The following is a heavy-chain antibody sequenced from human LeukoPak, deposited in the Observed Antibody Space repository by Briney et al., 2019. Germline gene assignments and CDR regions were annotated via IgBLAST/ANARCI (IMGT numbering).Heavy chain of an antibody. Sequence: GGSLRLSCAASGFTVSNNYMSWVRQAPGKGLEWVSLIYSHGGTNYADSVKDRFTISRDNSKNTLYLQMNSLRAEDTAVYYCARDLSDYANYYYYMDVWGKGTTVTVSS. CDR1: GFTVSNNY. V-gene: IGHV3-66*03. J-gene: IGHJ6*03. D-gene: IGHD5-12*01. CDR3: ARDLSDYANYYYYMDV. CDR2: IYSHGGT.